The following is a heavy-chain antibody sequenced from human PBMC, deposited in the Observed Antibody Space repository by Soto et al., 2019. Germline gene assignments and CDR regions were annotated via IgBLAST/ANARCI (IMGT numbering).Heavy chain of an antibody. Sequence: PGGSLRLSCAASGFTFSSYSMNWVRQAPGKGLEWVSYISSSSSTIYYADSVKGRFTISRDNAKNSLYLQMNSLRDEDTAVYYCAREDSSGWYGGGFDYWGQGTLVTVSS. CDR1: GFTFSSYS. CDR3: AREDSSGWYGGGFDY. CDR2: ISSSSSTI. D-gene: IGHD6-19*01. J-gene: IGHJ4*02. V-gene: IGHV3-48*02.